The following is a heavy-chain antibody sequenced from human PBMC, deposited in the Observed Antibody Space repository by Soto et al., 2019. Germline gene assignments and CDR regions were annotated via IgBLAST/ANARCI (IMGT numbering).Heavy chain of an antibody. D-gene: IGHD6-13*01. J-gene: IGHJ6*02. V-gene: IGHV5-51*01. CDR2: IYPADSET. Sequence: GESLKISCKASGYTFTNYRIGWVRQMPGKGLEWMGLIYPADSETTYSTSFQGQVSMSADRSIRSDFLQWRSLKASETAIYYCGSHRTSSRWAGMDVWGQGTTVTVSS. CDR1: GYTFTNYR. CDR3: GSHRTSSRWAGMDV.